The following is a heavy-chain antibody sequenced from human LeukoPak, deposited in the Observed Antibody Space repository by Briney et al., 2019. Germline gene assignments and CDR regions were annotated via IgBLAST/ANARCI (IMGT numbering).Heavy chain of an antibody. Sequence: PGGSLRLSCAASGFTFSSYWMSWVRQAPGKGLEWVANIKPDGSEKYYVDSVKGRFTISRDNAKNSLYLQMNSLRAEDTAVYYCARDQRGDSSGENDYWGQGTLVTVSS. CDR3: ARDQRGDSSGENDY. V-gene: IGHV3-7*03. CDR1: GFTFSSYW. D-gene: IGHD5-18*01. J-gene: IGHJ4*02. CDR2: IKPDGSEK.